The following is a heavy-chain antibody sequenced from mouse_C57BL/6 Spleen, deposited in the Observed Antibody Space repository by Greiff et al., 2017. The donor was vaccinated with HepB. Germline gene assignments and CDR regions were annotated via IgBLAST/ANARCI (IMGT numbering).Heavy chain of an antibody. D-gene: IGHD1-1*02. V-gene: IGHV1-66*01. J-gene: IGHJ4*01. CDR3: ARRTLLSYAMDY. Sequence: VQLQQSGPELVKPGASVKISCKASGYSFTSYYIHWVKQRPGQGLEWIGWIYPGSGNTKYNEKFKGKATLTADTSSSTAYMQLSSLTSEDSAVYYCARRTLLSYAMDYWGQGTSVTVSS. CDR2: IYPGSGNT. CDR1: GYSFTSYY.